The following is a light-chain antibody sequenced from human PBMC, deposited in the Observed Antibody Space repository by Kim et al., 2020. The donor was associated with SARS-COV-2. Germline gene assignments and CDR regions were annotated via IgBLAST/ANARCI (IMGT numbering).Light chain of an antibody. CDR2: RDD. CDR3: HIWDSRSYV. Sequence: SYELTQPLSVSVALGQTAKITCGGSNIGRKNVHWYQQKPGQAPVLVIYRDDSRPSGIPERFSGSNSGNTATLTISRAQAGDEADYYCHIWDSRSYVFGTGTKVTVL. V-gene: IGLV3-9*01. CDR1: NIGRKN. J-gene: IGLJ1*01.